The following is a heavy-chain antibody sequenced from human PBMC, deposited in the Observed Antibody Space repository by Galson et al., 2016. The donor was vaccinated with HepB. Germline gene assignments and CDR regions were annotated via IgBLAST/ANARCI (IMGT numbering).Heavy chain of an antibody. CDR3: ARDNGRIAAGLFDY. J-gene: IGHJ4*02. CDR1: GGSISSGGYY. Sequence: TLSLTCTVSGGSISSGGYYWSWIRQHPGKGLEWIGSIDHSGSTHYNSSLKSPVTISVDTSKNRFSLKLSSVTAADTAVYYCARDNGRIAAGLFDYWGQGTQVIVSS. V-gene: IGHV4-31*01. CDR2: IDHSGST. D-gene: IGHD6-13*01.